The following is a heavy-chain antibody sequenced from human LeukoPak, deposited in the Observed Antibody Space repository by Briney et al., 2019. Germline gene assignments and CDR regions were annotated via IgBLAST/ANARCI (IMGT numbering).Heavy chain of an antibody. V-gene: IGHV1-24*01. Sequence: GASVKVSCKVSGYTLTELSMHWVRRAPGKGLEWMGGFDPEDGETIYAQKFQGRATMTEDTSTDTAYMELSSLRSVDTAVYYCATARNRPNAFDIWGQGTMVTVSS. CDR1: GYTLTELS. CDR3: ATARNRPNAFDI. D-gene: IGHD1-14*01. J-gene: IGHJ3*02. CDR2: FDPEDGET.